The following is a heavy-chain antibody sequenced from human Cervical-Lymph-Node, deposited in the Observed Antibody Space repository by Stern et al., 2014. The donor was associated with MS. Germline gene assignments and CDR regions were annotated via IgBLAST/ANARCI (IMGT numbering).Heavy chain of an antibody. J-gene: IGHJ3*02. CDR2: IIPLFGTA. Sequence: QMQLVQSGADVKKPGSSVKVSCKASGGTFSNYAINWVRQAPGQGLEWMGGIIPLFGTAHYAQQFQGRVTVSADKSTSTVYMELYSLRSDDTAVYYCARDETGVAFDIWGQGTMVTVSS. CDR3: ARDETGVAFDI. D-gene: IGHD7-27*01. V-gene: IGHV1-69*06. CDR1: GGTFSNYA.